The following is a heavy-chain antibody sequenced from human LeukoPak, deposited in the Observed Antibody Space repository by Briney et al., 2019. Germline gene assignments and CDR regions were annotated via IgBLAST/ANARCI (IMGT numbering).Heavy chain of an antibody. J-gene: IGHJ4*02. V-gene: IGHV1-46*01. CDR1: GYTFTSYY. Sequence: GAPVKVSCKASGYTFTSYYMHWVRQAPGQGLEWMGIINPSGGSTSYAQKFQGRVTMTRDTSTRTVYMELSSLRSEDTAVYYCAVSGWYLRSPDYWGQGTLVTVSS. D-gene: IGHD6-19*01. CDR3: AVSGWYLRSPDY. CDR2: INPSGGST.